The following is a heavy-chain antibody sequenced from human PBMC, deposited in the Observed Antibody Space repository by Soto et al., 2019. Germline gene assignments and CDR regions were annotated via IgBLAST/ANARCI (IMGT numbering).Heavy chain of an antibody. CDR3: ARGSGLTYFDY. D-gene: IGHD3-10*01. CDR2: INAGNGNT. Sequence: RASVKASCKGSGYTFTSYAMHWVRQAPGQRLEWMGWINAGNGNTKYSQKFQGRVTITRDTSASTAYMELSSLRSEDTAVYYCARGSGLTYFDYWGQGTLVTVSS. V-gene: IGHV1-3*01. J-gene: IGHJ4*02. CDR1: GYTFTSYA.